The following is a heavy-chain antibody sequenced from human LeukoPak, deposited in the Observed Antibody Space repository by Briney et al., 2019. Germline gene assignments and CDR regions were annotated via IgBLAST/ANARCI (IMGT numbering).Heavy chain of an antibody. CDR2: INHSGST. CDR1: GGSISGYY. V-gene: IGHV4-34*01. D-gene: IGHD3-3*01. Sequence: SETLSLTCTVSGGSISGYYWSWIRQPPGKGLEWIGEINHSGSTNYNPSLKSRVTISVDTSKNQFSLKLSSVTAADTAVYYCARQVRRITIFGVVTYFGGWGQGTLVTVSS. CDR3: ARQVRRITIFGVVTYFGG. J-gene: IGHJ4*02.